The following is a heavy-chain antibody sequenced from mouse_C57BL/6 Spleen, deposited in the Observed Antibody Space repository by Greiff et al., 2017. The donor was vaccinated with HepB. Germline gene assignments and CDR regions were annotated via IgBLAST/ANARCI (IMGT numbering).Heavy chain of an antibody. V-gene: IGHV1-50*01. D-gene: IGHD1-1*01. CDR2: IDPSDSYT. Sequence: QVQLQQPGAELVKPGASVKLSCKASGYTFTSYWMQWVKQRPGQGLEWIGEIDPSDSYTNYNQKFKGKATLTVDTSSSTAYMQLSSLTSEDSAVYYCARMRFITTVVATDWFAYWGQVTLVTGSA. CDR1: GYTFTSYW. CDR3: ARMRFITTVVATDWFAY. J-gene: IGHJ3*01.